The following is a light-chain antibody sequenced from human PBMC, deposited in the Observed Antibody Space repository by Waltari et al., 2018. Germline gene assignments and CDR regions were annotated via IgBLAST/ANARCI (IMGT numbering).Light chain of an antibody. CDR1: ESVSSN. J-gene: IGKJ2*01. CDR3: QQYNTWPPYT. V-gene: IGKV3-15*01. CDR2: SGS. Sequence: EIVMTQSPATLSVSPGESATLSGRASESVSSNLAWYQQKPGQAPRLLMYSGSTRATGIPARFSGSGSGREFTLTISSLQSEDFAVYYCQQYNTWPPYTFGQGTKLEIK.